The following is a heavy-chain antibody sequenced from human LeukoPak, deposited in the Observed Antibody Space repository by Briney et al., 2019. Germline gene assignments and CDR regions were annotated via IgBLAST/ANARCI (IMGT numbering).Heavy chain of an antibody. J-gene: IGHJ4*02. CDR1: GGTFSSYA. CDR2: IIPIFGTA. Sequence: SVKVSCKASGGTFSSYAISWVRQAPGQGLEWMGRIIPIFGTASYAQKFQGRVTITTDESTSTAYMELSSLRSEDTAVYYCAREMATNLDYWGQGTLVTVSS. CDR3: AREMATNLDY. D-gene: IGHD5-24*01. V-gene: IGHV1-69*05.